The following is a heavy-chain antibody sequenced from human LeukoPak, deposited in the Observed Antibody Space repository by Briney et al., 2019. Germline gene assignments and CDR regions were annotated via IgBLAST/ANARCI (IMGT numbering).Heavy chain of an antibody. Sequence: PGGSLRLSCAASGFTFSSYSMNWVRQAPGKGLEWVSSISSSSSYIYYADSVKGRFTISRDNAKNSLYLQMNSLRAEDTAVYYCARDRSYYDSSGTRWGQGTLVTVSS. CDR3: ARDRSYYDSSGTR. CDR2: ISSSSSYI. D-gene: IGHD3-22*01. CDR1: GFTFSSYS. V-gene: IGHV3-21*01. J-gene: IGHJ4*02.